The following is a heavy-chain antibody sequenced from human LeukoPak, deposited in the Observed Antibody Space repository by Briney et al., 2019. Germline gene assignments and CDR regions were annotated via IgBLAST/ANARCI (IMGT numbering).Heavy chain of an antibody. Sequence: SETLSLTCTVSGGSISSSSYYWGWIRQPPGKGLEWIGSIYYSGSTYYNLSLKSRVTISVDTSKNQFSLKLSSVTAADTAVYYCARRSTAPIAGTGVNWFDPWGQGTLVTVSS. CDR2: IYYSGST. V-gene: IGHV4-39*01. CDR3: ARRSTAPIAGTGVNWFDP. J-gene: IGHJ5*02. CDR1: GGSISSSSYY. D-gene: IGHD6-13*01.